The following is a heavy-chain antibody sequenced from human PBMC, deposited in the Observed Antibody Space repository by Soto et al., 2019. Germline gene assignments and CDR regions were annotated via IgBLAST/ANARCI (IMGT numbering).Heavy chain of an antibody. CDR2: IYHSGST. CDR3: TGIDN. Sequence: SETLSLTCAVSGGSISSSNWWSWVRQPPGKGLEWIGEIYHSGSTNYNPSLKSRVTISVDKSKNQFSLKLSSVTYYSYSSGLYTGIDNWGQGTLVTVSS. J-gene: IGHJ4*02. CDR1: GGSISSSNW. D-gene: IGHD3-3*01. V-gene: IGHV4-4*02.